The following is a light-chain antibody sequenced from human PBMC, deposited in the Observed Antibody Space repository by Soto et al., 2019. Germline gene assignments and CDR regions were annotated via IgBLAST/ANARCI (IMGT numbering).Light chain of an antibody. J-gene: IGLJ2*01. CDR3: CSYAGSSTYVV. CDR1: SSDVGSYNL. CDR2: EVS. V-gene: IGLV2-23*02. Sequence: QSALTQPASVSGSPGQSITISCTGTSSDVGSYNLVSWYQQHPGKAPKLMIYEVSKRPSGVSNRFSCSKSGNTASLTISGLQAEDEDDYYCCSYAGSSTYVVFGGGTKVTVL.